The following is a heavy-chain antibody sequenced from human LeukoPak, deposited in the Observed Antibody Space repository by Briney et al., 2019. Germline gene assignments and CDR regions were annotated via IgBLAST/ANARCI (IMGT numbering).Heavy chain of an antibody. J-gene: IGHJ3*02. CDR1: GFPFSSYA. CDR3: ARGDDAFDI. V-gene: IGHV3-30*04. Sequence: PGGSLRLSCVASGFPFSSYAMHWVRQAPGKGLEWVAVISYDGSNKYYADSVKGRFTISRDNSKNTLYLQMNSLRAEDTAVYYCARGDDAFDIWGQGTMVTVSS. CDR2: ISYDGSNK.